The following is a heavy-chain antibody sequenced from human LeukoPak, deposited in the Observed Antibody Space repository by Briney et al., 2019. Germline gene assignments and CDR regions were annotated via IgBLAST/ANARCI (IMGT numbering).Heavy chain of an antibody. V-gene: IGHV4-34*01. CDR2: IKHSESN. D-gene: IGHD3-16*02. J-gene: IGHJ4*02. CDR3: ARGRRPYYDYIWGSYRYGQQGTPTASYFDY. CDR1: GGPHWVYH. Sequence: SETVSLLCAVYGGPHWVYHWRWPPPPTGEARVGSGDIKHSESNNYNTSLKSRVTISVDTSKNQISLKLSSVTDADTAVYYCARGRRPYYDYIWGSYRYGQQGTPTASYFDYWGQGTLVTVSS.